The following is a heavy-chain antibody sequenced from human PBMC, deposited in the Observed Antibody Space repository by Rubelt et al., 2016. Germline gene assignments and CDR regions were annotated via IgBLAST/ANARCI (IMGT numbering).Heavy chain of an antibody. J-gene: IGHJ5*02. CDR3: ARALSLHYYGSGSHQNWFDP. Sequence: PGGSLRLSCAASGFTFSTFGMHWVRQAPGKGLEWVAFIRYDGSNKYYADYVKGRFTISRDNSKNMLYLQMNSLRAEDTAMYYCARALSLHYYGSGSHQNWFDPWGQGTLVTVSS. CDR2: IRYDGSNK. D-gene: IGHD3-10*01. CDR1: GFTFSTFG. V-gene: IGHV3-30*02.